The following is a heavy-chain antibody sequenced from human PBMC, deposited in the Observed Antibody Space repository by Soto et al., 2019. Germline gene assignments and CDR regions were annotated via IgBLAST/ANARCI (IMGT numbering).Heavy chain of an antibody. CDR2: INHSGST. D-gene: IGHD3-9*01. J-gene: IGHJ4*02. CDR1: CGSFSGYY. V-gene: IGHV4-34*01. CDR3: ARVLGEERDPYFVGFDS. Sequence: PSETQSLTCAFYCGSFSGYYWSWIRQPPGKGLEWIGEINHSGSTNYNPSLKSRVTISVDTSKNQMFLKLISVTAADTALYYCARVLGEERDPYFVGFDSWGQGTQVTVSS.